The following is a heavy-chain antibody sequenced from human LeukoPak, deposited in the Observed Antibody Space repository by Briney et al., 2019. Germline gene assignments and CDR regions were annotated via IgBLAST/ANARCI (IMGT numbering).Heavy chain of an antibody. CDR1: GYTLTELS. J-gene: IGHJ4*02. D-gene: IGHD3-22*01. CDR3: ATVGGERHYYDSSFDY. CDR2: FDPEDGET. V-gene: IGHV1-24*01. Sequence: GASVKVSCKVSGYTLTELSMHWVRQAPGRGLEWMGGFDPEDGETIYAQKFQGRVTMTEDTSTDTAYMELSSLRSEDTAVYYCATVGGERHYYDSSFDYWGQGTLVTVSS.